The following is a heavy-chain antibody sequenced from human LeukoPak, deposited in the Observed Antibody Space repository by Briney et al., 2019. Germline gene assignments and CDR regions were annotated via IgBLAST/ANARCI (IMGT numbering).Heavy chain of an antibody. Sequence: ASVKVSCKASGYTFTSYDINWVRQATAQGLEWMGWMNPNSGNTGYAQKFQGRVTMTRNTSISTAYMELSSLRSEDTAVYYCARGYMTTVTTGYYYYYYYMDVWGKGTTVTVS. CDR2: MNPNSGNT. J-gene: IGHJ6*03. CDR3: ARGYMTTVTTGYYYYYYYMDV. CDR1: GYTFTSYD. V-gene: IGHV1-8*02. D-gene: IGHD4-17*01.